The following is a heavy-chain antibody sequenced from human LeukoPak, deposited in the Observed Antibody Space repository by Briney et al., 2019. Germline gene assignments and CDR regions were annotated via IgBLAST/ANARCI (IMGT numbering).Heavy chain of an antibody. CDR2: ISPNSGDT. V-gene: IGHV1-2*02. CDR1: GYTFSDNH. CDR3: ARGLGRNAFDV. D-gene: IGHD7-27*01. J-gene: IGHJ3*01. Sequence: ASVKVSCKASGYTFSDNHMYWIRQAPGQGLECMGWISPNSGDTNYAQKFQGRITMTGDTSISTGYMELSSLRSDDTAVYFCARGLGRNAFDVWGQGTLVTVSS.